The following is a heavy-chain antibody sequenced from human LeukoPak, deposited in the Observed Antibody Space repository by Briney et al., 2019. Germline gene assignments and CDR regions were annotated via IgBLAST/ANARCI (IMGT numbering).Heavy chain of an antibody. D-gene: IGHD3-3*02. Sequence: PGGSLRLSCAASGFTFSSYWMSWVRQAPGKGLEWVANIKQDGSEKYYVDSVKGRFTISRDNAKNSLYLQMNSLRAEDTAVYYCARENSHFWSGYKWFDPWGQGTLVTVSS. CDR3: ARENSHFWSGYKWFDP. V-gene: IGHV3-7*01. CDR2: IKQDGSEK. J-gene: IGHJ5*02. CDR1: GFTFSSYW.